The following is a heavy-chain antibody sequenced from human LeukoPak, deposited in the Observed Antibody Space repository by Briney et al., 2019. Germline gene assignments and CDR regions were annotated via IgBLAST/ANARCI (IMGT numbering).Heavy chain of an antibody. CDR1: GFTFSSYA. CDR2: ISGSGGST. V-gene: IGHV3-23*01. CDR3: AKDFVVVVAARDFDY. Sequence: GGSLRLSCAASGFTFSSYAMSWVRQAPGKGLEWVSAISGSGGSTYYADSVKGRFTISRDNSKNTLYLQMNSLRAEDTAVYYCAKDFVVVVAARDFDYWGQGTLVTVSS. J-gene: IGHJ4*02. D-gene: IGHD2-15*01.